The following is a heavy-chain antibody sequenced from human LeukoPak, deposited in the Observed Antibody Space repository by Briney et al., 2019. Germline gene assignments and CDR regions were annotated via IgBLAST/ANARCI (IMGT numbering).Heavy chain of an antibody. CDR2: ISSSGSTI. D-gene: IGHD2-15*01. J-gene: IGHJ3*02. Sequence: GGSLRLSCAASGFTFSDYYMSWIRQAPGKGLEWVSYISSSGSTIYYADSVKGRFTISRDNAKNSLYLQMNSLRAEDTAVYYCARELYCSGGSCHSRDAFDIWGQGTMVTVSS. V-gene: IGHV3-11*01. CDR1: GFTFSDYY. CDR3: ARELYCSGGSCHSRDAFDI.